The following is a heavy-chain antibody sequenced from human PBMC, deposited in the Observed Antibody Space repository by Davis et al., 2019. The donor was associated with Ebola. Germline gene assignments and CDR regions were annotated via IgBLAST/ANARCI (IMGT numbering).Heavy chain of an antibody. CDR2: INHSGST. CDR3: ARAGYSGYDLHY. J-gene: IGHJ4*02. Sequence: SETLSLTCAVYGGSFSGYYWSWIRQPPGKGLEWIGEINHSGSTNYNPSLKSRVIISVDTSKNQFSLKLSSVTAADTAVYYCARAGYSGYDLHYWGQGTLVTVSS. D-gene: IGHD5-12*01. CDR1: GGSFSGYY. V-gene: IGHV4-34*01.